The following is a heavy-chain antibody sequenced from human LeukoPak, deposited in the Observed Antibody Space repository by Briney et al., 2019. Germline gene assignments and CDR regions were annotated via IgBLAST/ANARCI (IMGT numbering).Heavy chain of an antibody. CDR1: GFTFSDCA. V-gene: IGHV3-30*02. CDR2: IRYEGSTK. CDR3: AKEYNNGFDY. Sequence: PGGSLRLSCAASGFTFSDCAMHWVHQAPGKGLEWVAFIRYEGSTKSYADSVKGRFTIARDNSKNTLYLQMNSLRTEDTAVYFCAKEYNNGFDYWGQGALVTVSS. D-gene: IGHD1-14*01. J-gene: IGHJ4*02.